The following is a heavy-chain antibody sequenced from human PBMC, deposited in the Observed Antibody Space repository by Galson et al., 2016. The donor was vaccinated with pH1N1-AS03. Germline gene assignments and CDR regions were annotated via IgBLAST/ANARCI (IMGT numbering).Heavy chain of an antibody. J-gene: IGHJ4*02. V-gene: IGHV4-34*12. CDR3: ARRPTGLGY. CDR2: IIIGRGLPP. D-gene: IGHD3-10*01. Sequence: SETLSLTCTVSRGSFGGAYWTWIRQPPGKGLEWIGEIIIGRGLPPTYTPSLKRRVTISIDTSRGELSLKLRSVTAVDAGVYYCARRPTGLGYWGQGVQVTVSS. CDR1: RGSFGGAY.